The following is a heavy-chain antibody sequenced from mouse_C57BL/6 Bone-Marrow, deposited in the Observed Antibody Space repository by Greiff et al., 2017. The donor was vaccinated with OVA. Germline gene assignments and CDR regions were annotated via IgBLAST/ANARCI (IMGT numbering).Heavy chain of an antibody. CDR2: IYPGSGST. V-gene: IGHV1-55*01. Sequence: QVQLQQPGAELVKPGASVQMSCKASGYTFTSYWITWVKQRPGQGLEWIGDIYPGSGSTNYNEKFKSKATLTVDTSSSTAYMQLSSLTSEDSAVYYCARGGGLYGNSYYFDYWGQGTTLTVSS. J-gene: IGHJ2*01. CDR1: GYTFTSYW. D-gene: IGHD2-1*01. CDR3: ARGGGLYGNSYYFDY.